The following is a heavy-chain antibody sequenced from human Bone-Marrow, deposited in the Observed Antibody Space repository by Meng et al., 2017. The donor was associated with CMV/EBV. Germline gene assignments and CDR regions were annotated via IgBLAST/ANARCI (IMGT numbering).Heavy chain of an antibody. CDR1: GFTFSSYA. Sequence: GESLKISCAASGFTFSSYAMHWVHQAPGKGLEWVAVISYDGSNKYYADSVKGRFTISRDNSKNTLYLQMNSLRAEDTAVYYCAAWADAFDIWGQGTMVTVSS. V-gene: IGHV3-30*04. J-gene: IGHJ3*02. CDR2: ISYDGSNK. CDR3: AAWADAFDI. D-gene: IGHD7-27*01.